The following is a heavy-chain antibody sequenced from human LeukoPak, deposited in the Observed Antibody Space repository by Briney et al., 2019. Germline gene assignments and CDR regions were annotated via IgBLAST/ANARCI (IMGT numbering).Heavy chain of an antibody. CDR1: GFAFSSYW. D-gene: IGHD4-17*01. Sequence: PGGSLRLSCAASGFAFSSYWMSWVRQAPGKGLEWVANIKQDASEKYYVDSVKGRFTISRDNAKNSLYLQMNSLRAEDTAVYYCARDKDSWDYGDFYDNWGQGTLVTVSS. CDR2: IKQDASEK. J-gene: IGHJ4*02. CDR3: ARDKDSWDYGDFYDN. V-gene: IGHV3-7*01.